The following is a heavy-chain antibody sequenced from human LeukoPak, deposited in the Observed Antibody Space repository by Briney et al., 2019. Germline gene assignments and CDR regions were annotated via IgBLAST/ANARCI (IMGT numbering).Heavy chain of an antibody. Sequence: PRASVKVSCKASGYTFTSYYMHWVRQAPGQGLEWMGIINPSGGSTSYVQKFQDRVTMTRDMSTSTVYMELSSLRSEDTAVYYCARGGRRAGRFDYWGQGTLVTVSS. D-gene: IGHD6-13*01. J-gene: IGHJ4*02. CDR2: INPSGGST. CDR1: GYTFTSYY. CDR3: ARGGRRAGRFDY. V-gene: IGHV1-46*01.